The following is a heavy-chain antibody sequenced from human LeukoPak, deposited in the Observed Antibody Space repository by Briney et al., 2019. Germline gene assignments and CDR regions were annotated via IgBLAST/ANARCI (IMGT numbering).Heavy chain of an antibody. CDR3: ARDAQRGFDYSNSLKY. V-gene: IGHV3-33*01. CDR2: IWSDGSNR. J-gene: IGHJ4*01. Sequence: PGGSLRLSCAASGFIFSHYGMHWVRQAPGKGLEWVAVIWSDGSNRFYAGSVKGRFTISRDNSQSTLFLQMNSLRAEDTAMYYCARDAQRGFDYSNSLKYWGHGALVTVSS. CDR1: GFIFSHYG. D-gene: IGHD4-11*01.